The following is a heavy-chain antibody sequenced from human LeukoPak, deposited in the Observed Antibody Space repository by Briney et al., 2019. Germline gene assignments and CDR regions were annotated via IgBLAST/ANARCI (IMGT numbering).Heavy chain of an antibody. V-gene: IGHV3-11*04. CDR1: GFTFSDYY. J-gene: IGHJ3*02. Sequence: GGSLRLSCAASGFTFSDYYMSWIRQAPGKGLEWVSYISSSGSTIYYADSVKGRFTISRDNAKNSLYLQMNSLRAEDTAVYYCAAHYDGDSSGYYHQDAFDIWGQGTMVTVSS. CDR2: ISSSGSTI. CDR3: AAHYDGDSSGYYHQDAFDI. D-gene: IGHD3-22*01.